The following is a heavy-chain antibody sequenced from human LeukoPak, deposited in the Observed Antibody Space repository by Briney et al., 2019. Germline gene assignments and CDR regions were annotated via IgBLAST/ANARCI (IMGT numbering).Heavy chain of an antibody. CDR3: ARVVVRRSSTSCYLKDNWFDP. J-gene: IGHJ5*02. V-gene: IGHV4-30-4*08. Sequence: SETLSLTCTVSGGSISSGDYYWSWIRQPPGKGLEWIGYIYYSGSTYYNPSLKSRVTISVDTSKNQFSLKLSSVTAADTAVYYCARVVVRRSSTSCYLKDNWFDPWGQGTLVTVSS. CDR1: GGSISSGDYY. CDR2: IYYSGST. D-gene: IGHD2-2*01.